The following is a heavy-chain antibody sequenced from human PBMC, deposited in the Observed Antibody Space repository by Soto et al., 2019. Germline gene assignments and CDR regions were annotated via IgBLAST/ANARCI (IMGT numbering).Heavy chain of an antibody. J-gene: IGHJ4*02. CDR2: IKPDGRET. D-gene: IGHD3-16*01. CDR1: GFTFSTYW. Sequence: EVQLVESGGGLVQPGGSLRLSCAASGFTFSTYWMTWVRQAPGKGLEWVAHIKPDGRETYYVDSLKGRFTISRDNAKNSLYLQMNSLRGEDTAVYYCARGIDFGYYFDFWGQGTLVTVSS. CDR3: ARGIDFGYYFDF. V-gene: IGHV3-7*01.